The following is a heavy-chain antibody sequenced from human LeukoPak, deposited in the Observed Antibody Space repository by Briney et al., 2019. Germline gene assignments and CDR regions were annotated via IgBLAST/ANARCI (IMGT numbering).Heavy chain of an antibody. D-gene: IGHD7-27*01. CDR2: ISGSSSYT. CDR1: GFTFSDYY. Sequence: TGGSLRLSCAASGFTFSDYYMTWIRQAPGKGLEWVSYISGSSSYTNYADSVKGRFTIPRDNSRNTVYLQMNSLRAEDTAVYYCAREDGDPYSPFDYWGQGTLVTVSS. V-gene: IGHV3-11*05. CDR3: AREDGDPYSPFDY. J-gene: IGHJ4*02.